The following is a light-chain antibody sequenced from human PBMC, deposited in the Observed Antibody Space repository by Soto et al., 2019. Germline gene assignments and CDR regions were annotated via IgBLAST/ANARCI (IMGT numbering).Light chain of an antibody. CDR1: NIGSKS. CDR3: QVWDSSSDVV. J-gene: IGLJ2*01. Sequence: SYELTQPPSVSVAPGKTARITCGGNNIGSKSVHWYQQKPGQAPVLVIYYDSDRPSGIPERFSGSNSGNTATLTISRVAAGDAADYYCQVWDSSSDVVFGGGTKLTVL. CDR2: YDS. V-gene: IGLV3-21*04.